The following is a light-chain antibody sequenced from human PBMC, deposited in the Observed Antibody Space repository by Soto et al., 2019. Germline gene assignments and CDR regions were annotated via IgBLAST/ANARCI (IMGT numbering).Light chain of an antibody. CDR1: QSIATY. CDR2: AAS. V-gene: IGKV1-39*01. CDR3: QQSYTIPIT. J-gene: IGKJ5*01. Sequence: DIQMTQSPSSLSASVGDRVTITCRASQSIATYLNWYQHKLGKAPKLLIYAASSLQTGVPSRFSGSGSVTDFTLTISSLQPEDFATYFCQQSYTIPITFGQGTRLEIK.